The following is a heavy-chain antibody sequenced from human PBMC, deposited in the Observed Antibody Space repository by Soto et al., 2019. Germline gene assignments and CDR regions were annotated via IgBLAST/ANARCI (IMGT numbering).Heavy chain of an antibody. CDR1: GSSISSSNW. Sequence: AETLSLTRAIPGSSISSSNWWSSVRQPPGKGLEWIGEIYHSGSTNYNPSLKSRVTISVDKSKNQFSLKLSSVTAADTAVYYCARTAMVTAGADYWGQGTLVTVS. CDR2: IYHSGST. CDR3: ARTAMVTAGADY. J-gene: IGHJ4*02. D-gene: IGHD5-18*01. V-gene: IGHV4-4*02.